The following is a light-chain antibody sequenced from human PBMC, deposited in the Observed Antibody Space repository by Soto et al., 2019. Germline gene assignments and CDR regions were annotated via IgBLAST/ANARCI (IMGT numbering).Light chain of an antibody. Sequence: DIQLTQSPSFLSASVGDRVTITCRASQGISSYLAWYQQKPGKAPKLLIYAASTLQSGVPSRFSGRGSGTEFTLTISSLQPEDFATYYCQQLKSYPRTFGQGTKVEIK. V-gene: IGKV1-9*01. CDR3: QQLKSYPRT. J-gene: IGKJ1*01. CDR2: AAS. CDR1: QGISSY.